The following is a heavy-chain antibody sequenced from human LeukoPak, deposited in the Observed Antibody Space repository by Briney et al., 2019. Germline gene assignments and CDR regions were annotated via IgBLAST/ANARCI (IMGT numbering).Heavy chain of an antibody. CDR2: IKEDGTEK. V-gene: IGHV3-7*03. CDR1: TFTFSNYW. J-gene: IGHJ4*02. Sequence: GGSLRLSCAASTFTFSNYWMSWVRQAPGKGLEWVANIKEDGTEKDYVDSVKGRFTISRDDAKNSLYLQMNSLRVEDTAVYYCAKEGRSLQTYWGQGTLVTVSS. D-gene: IGHD5-24*01. CDR3: AKEGRSLQTY.